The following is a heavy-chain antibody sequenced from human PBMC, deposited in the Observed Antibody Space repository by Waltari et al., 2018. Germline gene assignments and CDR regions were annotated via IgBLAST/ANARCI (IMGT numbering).Heavy chain of an antibody. Sequence: QVQLQESGPGLVKPSETLSLTCAVSGYSISSGYYWGWSRQPPGKGLEWIGSIYHSGSTYYNPSLKSRVTISVDTSKNQFSLKLSSVTAADTAVYYCARDTRYTMIVVVGWYFDLWGRGTLVTVSS. CDR3: ARDTRYTMIVVVGWYFDL. CDR2: IYHSGST. D-gene: IGHD3-22*01. V-gene: IGHV4-38-2*02. J-gene: IGHJ2*01. CDR1: GYSISSGYY.